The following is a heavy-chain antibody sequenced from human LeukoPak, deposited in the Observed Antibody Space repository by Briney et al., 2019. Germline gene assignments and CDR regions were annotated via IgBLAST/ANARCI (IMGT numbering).Heavy chain of an antibody. CDR3: AGGDDYVQAFDI. J-gene: IGHJ3*02. D-gene: IGHD4-17*01. Sequence: SSVKVSYKASGGTFSSYAISWVRQAPGQGLEWMGGIIPIFGTTNYAQKFQGRDTITTDESTSTAYMELSSLRSEDTAVYYCAGGDDYVQAFDIWGQGTMVTVSS. CDR2: IIPIFGTT. V-gene: IGHV1-69*05. CDR1: GGTFSSYA.